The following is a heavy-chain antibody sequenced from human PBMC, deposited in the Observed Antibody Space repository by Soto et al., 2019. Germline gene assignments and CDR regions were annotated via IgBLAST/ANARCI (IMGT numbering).Heavy chain of an antibody. Sequence: AASVKVSCKASGGTFSSYAFSWVRQAPGQGLEWMGGIIRIFHTPTYAQKFQGRVTITADESMSTAYMELISLRSDDTAVYYCVHRRDGYNSAFFDYWGQGTLVTVSS. V-gene: IGHV1-69*13. CDR3: VHRRDGYNSAFFDY. D-gene: IGHD5-12*01. CDR2: IIRIFHTP. J-gene: IGHJ4*02. CDR1: GGTFSSYA.